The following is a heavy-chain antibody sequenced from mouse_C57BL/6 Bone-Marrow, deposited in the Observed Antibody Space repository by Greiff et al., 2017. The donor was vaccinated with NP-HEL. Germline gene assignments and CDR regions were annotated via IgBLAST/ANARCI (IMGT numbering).Heavy chain of an antibody. J-gene: IGHJ2*01. CDR3: TIGELRLRGY. D-gene: IGHD3-2*02. Sequence: QVQLQQPGAELVKPGASVKLSSHSSFSPFPPSFLPFFPPLPFQCLYLILRIHPSDSDTNYNQKFKGKATLTVDKSSSTAYMQLSSLTSEDSAVYYCTIGELRLRGYWGQGTTLTVSS. CDR2: IHPSDSDT. CDR1: FSPFPPSF. V-gene: IGHV1-74*01.